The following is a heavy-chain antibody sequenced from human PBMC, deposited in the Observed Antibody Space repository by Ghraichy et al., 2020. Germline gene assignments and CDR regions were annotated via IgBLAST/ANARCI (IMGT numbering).Heavy chain of an antibody. J-gene: IGHJ5*02. CDR1: GGSISSSSYY. Sequence: ESLNISCTVSGGSISSSSYYWGWIRQPPGKGLEWIGSIYYSGSTYYNPSLKSRVTISVDTSKNQFSLKLSSVTAADTAVYYCARDRITGTSGNWFDPWGQGTLVTVSS. CDR2: IYYSGST. D-gene: IGHD1-20*01. CDR3: ARDRITGTSGNWFDP. V-gene: IGHV4-39*02.